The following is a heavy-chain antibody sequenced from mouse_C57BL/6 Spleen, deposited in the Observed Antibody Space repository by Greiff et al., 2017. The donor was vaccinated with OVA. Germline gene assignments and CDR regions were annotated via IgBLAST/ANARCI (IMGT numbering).Heavy chain of an antibody. D-gene: IGHD2-4*01. CDR1: GFSLTSYG. J-gene: IGHJ4*01. CDR3: ARVYDYVEDYAMDY. Sequence: QVQLKQSGPGLVAPSQSLSITCTVSGFSLTSYGVDWVRQSPGKGLEWLGVIWGVGSTNYNSALKSRLSISKDNSKSQVFLKMNSLQTDDTAMYYCARVYDYVEDYAMDYWGQGTSVTVSS. V-gene: IGHV2-6*01. CDR2: IWGVGST.